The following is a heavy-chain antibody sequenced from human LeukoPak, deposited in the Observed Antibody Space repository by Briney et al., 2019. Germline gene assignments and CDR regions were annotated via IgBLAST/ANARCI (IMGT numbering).Heavy chain of an antibody. V-gene: IGHV3-23*01. CDR2: ISGSGGST. CDR1: GYSFSSCA. Sequence: PGGSLRLSCAVSGYSFSSCAMCGGRQASAGGVRWVSAISGSGGSTYYAESVKGRVTISPDNSKSTLYLHVRTLSAADTGLYYFAKRSPLDYCGQGTLVAVAS. CDR3: AKRSPLDY. D-gene: IGHD1-26*01. J-gene: IGHJ4*02.